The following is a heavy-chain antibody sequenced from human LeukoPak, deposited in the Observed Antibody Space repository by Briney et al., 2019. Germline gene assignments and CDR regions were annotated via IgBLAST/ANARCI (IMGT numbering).Heavy chain of an antibody. D-gene: IGHD4-11*01. Sequence: GGSLRLSCAAFGFTFSSNAMSWVRQAPGKGLEWVSTSTRGGSTYYADSVKGRFTISRDNSKNTLYLQMDSLRVEDTAVYYCARGFYTNDFWGQGALVAVSA. CDR3: ARGFYTNDF. CDR1: GFTFSSNA. J-gene: IGHJ4*02. CDR2: TSTRGGST. V-gene: IGHV3-23*01.